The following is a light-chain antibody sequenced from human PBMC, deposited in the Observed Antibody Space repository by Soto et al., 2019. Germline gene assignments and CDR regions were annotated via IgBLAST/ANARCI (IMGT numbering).Light chain of an antibody. J-gene: IGLJ1*01. Sequence: QSVLTQPASVSGSPGQSITTSCTGTSSDFGGYNFVSWYQHRPGKAPKLMIYAVSNRPSGVSNRFSGSKLGNTASLTISGLQAEDEADYYCCSYTSYSPYVFGTGTKVTVL. CDR3: CSYTSYSPYV. CDR2: AVS. V-gene: IGLV2-14*01. CDR1: SSDFGGYNF.